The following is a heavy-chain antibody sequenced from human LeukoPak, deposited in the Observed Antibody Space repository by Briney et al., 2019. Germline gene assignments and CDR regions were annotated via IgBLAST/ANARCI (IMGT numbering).Heavy chain of an antibody. D-gene: IGHD3-10*01. V-gene: IGHV1-46*01. J-gene: IGHJ3*02. CDR1: GYTFTGYY. Sequence: ASVKVSCKASGYTFTGYYMHRVRQAPGQGLEWMGIINPSGGSTSYAQKFQGRVTMTRDTSTSTVYMELSSLRSEDTAVYYCARGSEDVLLWFGELLSTDDAFDIWGQGTMVTVSS. CDR2: INPSGGST. CDR3: ARGSEDVLLWFGELLSTDDAFDI.